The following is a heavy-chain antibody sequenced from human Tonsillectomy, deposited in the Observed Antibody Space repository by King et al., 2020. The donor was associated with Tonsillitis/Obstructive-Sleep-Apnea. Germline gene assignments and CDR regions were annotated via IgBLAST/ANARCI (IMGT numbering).Heavy chain of an antibody. CDR3: ARDPLGDGYNPTTY. Sequence: VQLVESGGGLVKPGGSLRLSCAASGFTFSSYSMNWVRQAPGKGLEWVSSISSSSSYIYYADSVKGRFTISRDNAKNSLYLQMNSLRAEDTAVYYCARDPLGDGYNPTTYWGQGTLVTVSS. J-gene: IGHJ4*02. D-gene: IGHD5-24*01. V-gene: IGHV3-21*01. CDR1: GFTFSSYS. CDR2: ISSSSSYI.